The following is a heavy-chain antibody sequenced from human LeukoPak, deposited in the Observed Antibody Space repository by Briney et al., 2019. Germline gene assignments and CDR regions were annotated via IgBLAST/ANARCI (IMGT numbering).Heavy chain of an antibody. CDR3: ARFDYVWETHGMDAFDI. CDR1: GYSISRGYS. Sequence: SETLSLTCAVSGYSISRGYSWAWVRQPPGKGLEWSGCFHHSGSTFYNPSLKSRVTISADRSKNQFSPRVSSVTAADTAVYSCARFDYVWETHGMDAFDIWGQGTMVTVSS. CDR2: FHHSGST. J-gene: IGHJ3*02. D-gene: IGHD3-16*01. V-gene: IGHV4-38-2*01.